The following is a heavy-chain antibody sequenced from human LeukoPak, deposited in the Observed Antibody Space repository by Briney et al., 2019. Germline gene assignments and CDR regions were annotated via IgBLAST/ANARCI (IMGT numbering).Heavy chain of an antibody. D-gene: IGHD3-22*01. CDR3: ARVEYHYDGSGYYDY. J-gene: IGHJ4*02. Sequence: ASVEVSCKASGYTFTGHYMNWVRQAPGQGLAWMGWINPNSGGTNYAQKFQGRVTMTRDTSISTAYMELSSLRSDDTAVYYCARVEYHYDGSGYYDYWGQGTLVTVSS. V-gene: IGHV1-2*02. CDR2: INPNSGGT. CDR1: GYTFTGHY.